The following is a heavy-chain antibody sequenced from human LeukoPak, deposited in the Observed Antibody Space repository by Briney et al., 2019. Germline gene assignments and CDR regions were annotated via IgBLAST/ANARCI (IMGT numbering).Heavy chain of an antibody. CDR3: ARDRGYSYGHYFDY. Sequence: PGGSLRLSCAASGFTFSSYGMHWVRQAPGKGLEWVAVISYDGSNKYYADSVKGRFTISRDNSKNTLYLQMNSLRAEDTAVYYCARDRGYSYGHYFDYWGQGTLVTVSS. V-gene: IGHV3-30*03. CDR2: ISYDGSNK. CDR1: GFTFSSYG. J-gene: IGHJ4*02. D-gene: IGHD5-18*01.